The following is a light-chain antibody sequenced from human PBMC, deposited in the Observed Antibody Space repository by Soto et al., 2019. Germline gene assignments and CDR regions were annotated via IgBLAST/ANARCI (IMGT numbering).Light chain of an antibody. Sequence: QSVLTQPPSASGSPGQSVTISCTGTSSDIGAYNDVSWYQQHPGKVPKLLIYEVSERPSGVPDRFSASKSGNTASLTVSGLQAEDEADYYCSSYGGGNRFYVFGTGTQLTVL. CDR3: SSYGGGNRFYV. CDR1: SSDIGAYND. V-gene: IGLV2-8*01. J-gene: IGLJ1*01. CDR2: EVS.